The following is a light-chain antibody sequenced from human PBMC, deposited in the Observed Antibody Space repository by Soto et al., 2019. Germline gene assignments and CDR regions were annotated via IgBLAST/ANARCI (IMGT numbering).Light chain of an antibody. CDR1: SSDVGSYNR. Sequence: QSALTQPPSVSGSPGQSVTMSCTGTSSDVGSYNRVSWYQQPPGTAPKLMIYEVSNRPSGVPDRFSGSKSGNTASLTISGLQAEDEADYYCSSYTSSGPFVVFGGGTKLTVL. J-gene: IGLJ2*01. V-gene: IGLV2-18*02. CDR3: SSYTSSGPFVV. CDR2: EVS.